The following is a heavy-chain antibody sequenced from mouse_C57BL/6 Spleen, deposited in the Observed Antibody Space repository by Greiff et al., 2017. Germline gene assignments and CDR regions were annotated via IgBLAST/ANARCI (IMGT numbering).Heavy chain of an antibody. Sequence: VQLQQSGAELVRPGASVKLSCTASGFNIKDYDMHWVKQRPEKGLEWIGRFDPEDGDTEYAPKFQGKATMTADTSSNTAYLQHSSLTSEDTAVYYCTMRDWFAYWGQGTLVTVSA. V-gene: IGHV14-1*01. J-gene: IGHJ3*01. CDR2: FDPEDGDT. CDR3: TMRDWFAY. CDR1: GFNIKDYD.